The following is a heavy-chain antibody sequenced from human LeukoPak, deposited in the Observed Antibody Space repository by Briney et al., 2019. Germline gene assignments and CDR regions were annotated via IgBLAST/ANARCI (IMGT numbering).Heavy chain of an antibody. J-gene: IGHJ4*02. Sequence: ASVKVSCKASGYTFTSCYVHWVRLAPGQGLEWMGLINPNDGGTSYAQKFQGRVTMTRDMSTSTAYMEVSSLRSEDTAVYYCARDLGSGWYYFDSWGQGTLVTVSS. V-gene: IGHV1-46*01. D-gene: IGHD6-19*01. CDR1: GYTFTSCY. CDR2: INPNDGGT. CDR3: ARDLGSGWYYFDS.